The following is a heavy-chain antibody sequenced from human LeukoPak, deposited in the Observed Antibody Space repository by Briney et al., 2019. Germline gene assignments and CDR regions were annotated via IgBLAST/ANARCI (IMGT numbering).Heavy chain of an antibody. D-gene: IGHD2-2*01. V-gene: IGHV3-23*01. CDR1: GFTFSSYA. CDR2: ISGSGGST. J-gene: IGHJ3*02. Sequence: GASLRLSCAASGFTFSSYAMSWVRQAPGKGLEWVSAISGSGGSTYYADSVKGRFTISRDNSKNMLYLQMNSPRAEDTAVYYCAKEGGGDIVVVPAAFAHAFDIWGQGTMVTVSS. CDR3: AKEGGGDIVVVPAAFAHAFDI.